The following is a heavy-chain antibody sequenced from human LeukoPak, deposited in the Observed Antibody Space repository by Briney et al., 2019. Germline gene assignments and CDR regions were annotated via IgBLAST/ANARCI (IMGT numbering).Heavy chain of an antibody. CDR1: GFTSSSYS. D-gene: IGHD3-3*01. CDR3: AKDWPGDGFWSGPSGGSFDY. CDR2: ISGSGGST. Sequence: GGSLRLSCAASGFTSSSYSMNWVRQAPGKGLEWVSAISGSGGSTYYADSVKGRFTISRDNSKNTLYLQMNSLRAEDTAVYYCAKDWPGDGFWSGPSGGSFDYWGQGTLVTVSS. V-gene: IGHV3-23*01. J-gene: IGHJ4*02.